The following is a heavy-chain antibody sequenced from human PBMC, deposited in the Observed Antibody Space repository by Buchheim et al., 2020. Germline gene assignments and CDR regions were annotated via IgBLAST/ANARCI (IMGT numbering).Heavy chain of an antibody. Sequence: QVQLQQWGAGLLKPSETLSLTCAVYGGSFSGYYWSWIRQPPGKGLEWIGEINHSGSTNYNPSLKSRVTISVDTSKNQFSLKLSSVTAADTAVYYCVSHRRIAAAGYYYYYYMDVWGKGTT. CDR2: INHSGST. CDR3: VSHRRIAAAGYYYYYYMDV. V-gene: IGHV4-34*01. CDR1: GGSFSGYY. D-gene: IGHD6-13*01. J-gene: IGHJ6*03.